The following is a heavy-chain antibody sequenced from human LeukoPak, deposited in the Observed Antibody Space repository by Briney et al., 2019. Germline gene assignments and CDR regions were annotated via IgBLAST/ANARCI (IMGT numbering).Heavy chain of an antibody. CDR3: ASASSHRIAAGGDY. J-gene: IGHJ4*02. V-gene: IGHV3-74*01. CDR2: INSDGSSR. Sequence: GGSLRLSCAASGFTFSSYAMSWVRQGPGEGLVWVSRINSDGSSRNYADSVKGRFTISRDNAKNTLYLQMNSLRAEDTAVYYCASASSHRIAAGGDYWGQGTLVTVSS. CDR1: GFTFSSYA. D-gene: IGHD6-13*01.